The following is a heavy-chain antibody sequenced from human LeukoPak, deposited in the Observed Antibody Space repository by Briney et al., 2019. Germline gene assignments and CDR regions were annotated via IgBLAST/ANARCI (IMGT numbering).Heavy chain of an antibody. J-gene: IGHJ5*02. CDR2: IKQDGSEK. CDR3: ARDSYGDYVVSWFDP. D-gene: IGHD4-17*01. V-gene: IGHV3-7*01. Sequence: PGGSLRLSCAASGFTFSSYWMSWVRQAPGKGLEWVANIKQDGSEKYYVDSVKGRFTISRDNAKNSLYLQMNSLRAEDTAVYYCARDSYGDYVVSWFDPWGQGTLVTVSS. CDR1: GFTFSSYW.